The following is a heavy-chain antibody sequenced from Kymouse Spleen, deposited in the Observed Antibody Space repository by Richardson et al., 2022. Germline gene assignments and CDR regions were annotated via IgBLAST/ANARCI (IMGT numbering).Heavy chain of an antibody. D-gene: IGHD2-15*01,IGHD2-2*02,IGHD2-8*01. Sequence: QVQLQQWGAGLLKPSETLSLTCAVYGGSFSGYYWSWIRQPPGKGLEWIGEINHSGSTNYNPSLKSRVTISVDTSKNQFSLKLSSVTAADTAVYYCARGKDRGFDYWGQGTLVTVSS. V-gene: IGHV4-34*01. CDR3: ARGKDRGFDY. CDR2: INHSGST. J-gene: IGHJ4*02. CDR1: GGSFSGYY.